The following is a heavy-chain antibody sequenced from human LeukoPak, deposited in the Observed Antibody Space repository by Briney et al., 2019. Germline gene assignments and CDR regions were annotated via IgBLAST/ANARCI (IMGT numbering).Heavy chain of an antibody. J-gene: IGHJ6*02. CDR2: ISYDGSNK. V-gene: IGHV3-30-3*01. Sequence: GGSLRLSCAASGFPFNSYTMNWVRQAPGKGLEWVAVISYDGSNKYFADSVRGRFTISRDNSKNTLYLQMNSLRAEDTAVYYCARDSSPGYCSGGSCFKTPSQRYYYGMDVWGQGTTVTVSS. CDR3: ARDSSPGYCSGGSCFKTPSQRYYYGMDV. D-gene: IGHD2-15*01. CDR1: GFPFNSYT.